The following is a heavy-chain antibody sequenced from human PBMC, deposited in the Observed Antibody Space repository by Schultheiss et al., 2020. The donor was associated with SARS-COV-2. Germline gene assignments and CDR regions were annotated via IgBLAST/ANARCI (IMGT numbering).Heavy chain of an antibody. CDR1: GFTFSSYS. CDR2: ISSSSSYI. J-gene: IGHJ3*02. D-gene: IGHD2-2*01. Sequence: GESLKISCAASGFTFSSYSMNWVRQAPGKGLEWVSSISSSSSYIYYADSVKGRFTISRDNAKNSLYLQMNSLRAEDTAVYYCARSWRGYCSSTSCLGPFDIWGQGTMVTVSS. CDR3: ARSWRGYCSSTSCLGPFDI. V-gene: IGHV3-21*01.